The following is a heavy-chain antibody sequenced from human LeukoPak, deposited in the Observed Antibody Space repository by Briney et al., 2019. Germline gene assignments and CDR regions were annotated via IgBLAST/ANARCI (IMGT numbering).Heavy chain of an antibody. J-gene: IGHJ5*02. CDR3: ARDHYATSGRS. CDR2: MNPNSGNT. Sequence: ASVKVSCKASGYTFTSYNINWVRQATGQELEWMGWMNPNSGNTAYAQKFQGRITMTRNTSINTAYMELSSLRSDDTALYYCARDHYATSGRSWGQGTLVTVSS. CDR1: GYTFTSYN. D-gene: IGHD1-26*01. V-gene: IGHV1-8*01.